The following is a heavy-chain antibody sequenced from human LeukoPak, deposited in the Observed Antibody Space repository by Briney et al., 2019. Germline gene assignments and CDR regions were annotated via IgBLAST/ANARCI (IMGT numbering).Heavy chain of an antibody. CDR3: ATTGYRGFDI. CDR2: ISYSGST. D-gene: IGHD5-18*01. V-gene: IGHV4-59*01. Sequence: PSETHPLTRTVSGGSISSYCWSWIRQPPCKGLEWIGYISYSGSTNYNPSLKSRVTISVETSKNQFSLKLSSVTAADTAVYYCATTGYRGFDIWGQGTMVTVSS. CDR1: GGSISSYC. J-gene: IGHJ3*02.